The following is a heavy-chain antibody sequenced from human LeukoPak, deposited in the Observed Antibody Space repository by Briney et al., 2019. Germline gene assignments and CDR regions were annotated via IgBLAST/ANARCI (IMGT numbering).Heavy chain of an antibody. CDR3: ARTTLYYDFWSGPEKPNWFDP. D-gene: IGHD3-3*01. J-gene: IGHJ5*02. CDR1: GGSISSSSYY. CDR2: IYYSGST. V-gene: IGHV4-39*01. Sequence: SETLSLTCTVSGGSISSSSYYWGWIRQPPGTGLEWIGSIYYSGSTYYNPSLKSRVTISVDTSKNQFSLKLSSVTAADTAVYYCARTTLYYDFWSGPEKPNWFDPWGQGTLVTVSS.